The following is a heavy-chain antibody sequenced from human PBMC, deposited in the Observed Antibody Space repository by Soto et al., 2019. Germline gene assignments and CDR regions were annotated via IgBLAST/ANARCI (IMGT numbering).Heavy chain of an antibody. Sequence: ASVKVSCKASGYTFTSYGISWVRQAPGQGLEWMGWISAYNGNTNYAQKLQGRVTMTTDTSTSTAYMELRSLRSDDTAVYYCAKVVPYWNALDAFDIWGQGTMVTVSS. V-gene: IGHV1-18*01. CDR1: GYTFTSYG. CDR3: AKVVPYWNALDAFDI. D-gene: IGHD1-1*01. J-gene: IGHJ3*02. CDR2: ISAYNGNT.